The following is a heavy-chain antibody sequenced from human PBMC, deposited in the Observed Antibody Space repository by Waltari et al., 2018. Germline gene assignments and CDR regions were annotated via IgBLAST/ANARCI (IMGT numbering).Heavy chain of an antibody. J-gene: IGHJ2*01. V-gene: IGHV1-69*05. CDR3: ARSGYCSGGSCYRSYWYFDL. D-gene: IGHD2-15*01. CDR2: IIPIFGTA. Sequence: QVQLVQSGAEVKKPGSSVKASCKASGGNFSSYAISWVRSAPGQGRGWMGGIIPIFGTANYAQKFQGRVTITTDESTSTAYMELSSLRSEDTAVYYCARSGYCSGGSCYRSYWYFDLWGRGTLVTVSS. CDR1: GGNFSSYA.